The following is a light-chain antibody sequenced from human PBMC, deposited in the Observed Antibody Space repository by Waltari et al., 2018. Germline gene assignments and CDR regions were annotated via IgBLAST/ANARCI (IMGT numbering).Light chain of an antibody. V-gene: IGKV1-39*01. CDR1: QSISSY. CDR2: AAS. J-gene: IGKJ3*01. CDR3: QQYYSFPLT. Sequence: DIQMTQSPSSLSASVGDRVTITCRASQSISSYLNWYQQKPGKAPELLIYAASTLQSGVPSRFSGSGSGTDFTLTISCLQSEDFATYYCQQYYSFPLTFGPGTKVDIK.